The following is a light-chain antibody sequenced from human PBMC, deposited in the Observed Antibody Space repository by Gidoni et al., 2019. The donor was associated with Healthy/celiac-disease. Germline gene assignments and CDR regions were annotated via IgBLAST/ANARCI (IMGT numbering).Light chain of an antibody. Sequence: QSLLPQPPPPSGPPGHRVTISCSGSSSNIGSNTVNWYQQLPASDPKLLIYSNNRRPAGVSDRFSGFKTGTSAALAISGLQSEDEADYYCAAWDDSMNGWVFGGGAKLTVL. J-gene: IGLJ3*02. CDR2: SNN. V-gene: IGLV1-44*01. CDR1: SSNIGSNT. CDR3: AAWDDSMNGWV.